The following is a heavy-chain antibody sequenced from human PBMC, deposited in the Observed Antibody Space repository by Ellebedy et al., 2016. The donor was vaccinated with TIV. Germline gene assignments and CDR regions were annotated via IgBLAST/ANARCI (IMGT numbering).Heavy chain of an antibody. CDR3: ARHWATYGLDV. Sequence: PGGSLRLSCAASVFTFSRHWMHWVRQDPGKGLVWVSRLNGDGSSTNYADFVKGRFTISRDNAKNTLYLEMNSLRDEDTAVYYCARHWATYGLDVWGQGTTVTVSS. V-gene: IGHV3-74*01. D-gene: IGHD7-27*01. CDR1: VFTFSRHW. J-gene: IGHJ6*02. CDR2: LNGDGSST.